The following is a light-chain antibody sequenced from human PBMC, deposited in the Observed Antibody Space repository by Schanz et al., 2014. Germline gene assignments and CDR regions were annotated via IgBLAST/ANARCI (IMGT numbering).Light chain of an antibody. CDR2: GAS. V-gene: IGKV3-20*01. CDR1: QTISSGY. CDR3: QQYGTSPIT. J-gene: IGKJ5*01. Sequence: EIVLTQSPGTLSLSPGERATLSCRASQTISSGYLAWYQQKPGQAPRLLIYGASSRATGIPDRFSGSGSGTDFTLTISRLEPDDFAVYYCQQYGTSPITFGQGTRLEI.